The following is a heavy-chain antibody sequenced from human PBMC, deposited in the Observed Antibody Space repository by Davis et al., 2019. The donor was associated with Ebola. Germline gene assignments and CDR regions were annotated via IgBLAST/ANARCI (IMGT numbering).Heavy chain of an antibody. Sequence: AASVKVSCKASEYTFTAYYLHWVRQAHGQGLEWMGRINPNSGGTNYAQKLQGRVTMTTDTSASTAYMELSSLRSEDTAVYYCASRKPRSSDIRYYYYYGMDVWGQGTTVTVSS. CDR2: INPNSGGT. CDR1: EYTFTAYY. V-gene: IGHV1-2*06. D-gene: IGHD6-6*01. CDR3: ASRKPRSSDIRYYYYYGMDV. J-gene: IGHJ6*02.